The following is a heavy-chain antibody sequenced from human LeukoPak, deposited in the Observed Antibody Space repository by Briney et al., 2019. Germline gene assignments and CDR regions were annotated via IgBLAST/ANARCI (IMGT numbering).Heavy chain of an antibody. J-gene: IGHJ5*02. V-gene: IGHV4-30-4*01. CDR1: GGSISSGDYY. CDR3: AREPGLRSPGVLFDP. Sequence: SQTLSLSCTVSGGSISSGDYYWSWIRQPPGKGLEWIGYIYYSGSTYYNPSLKSRVTISVDTSKSQFSLKLSSVTAADTAVYYCAREPGLRSPGVLFDPWGQGTLVTVSS. D-gene: IGHD3-16*01. CDR2: IYYSGST.